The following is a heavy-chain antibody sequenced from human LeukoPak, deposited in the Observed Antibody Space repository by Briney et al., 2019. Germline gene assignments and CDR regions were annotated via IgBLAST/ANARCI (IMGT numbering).Heavy chain of an antibody. J-gene: IGHJ3*02. CDR3: AKDRKQWLVDAFDI. Sequence: PGGSLRLSCAASGFTFSSYGMHWVRQAPGKGMEWVAFIRNDGSNKYYADSVKGRFTISRDNSKNTLYLQMNSLRAEDTAVYYCAKDRKQWLVDAFDIWGQGTMVTVSS. CDR2: IRNDGSNK. CDR1: GFTFSSYG. D-gene: IGHD6-19*01. V-gene: IGHV3-30*02.